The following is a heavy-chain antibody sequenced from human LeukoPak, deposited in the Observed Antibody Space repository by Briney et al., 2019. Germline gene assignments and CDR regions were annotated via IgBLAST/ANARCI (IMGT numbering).Heavy chain of an antibody. Sequence: SETLSLTCTISGGSITSSNYHWGWIRQPPGRGLEWIGNIYHSGSTHYNPSLKSRVTISVDTSKIQFSLKLNSVTAADTAVYYCAGQTSEVEEVIIPSYYFDFWGQGTLVTVSS. D-gene: IGHD3-10*01. J-gene: IGHJ4*02. V-gene: IGHV4-39*01. CDR1: GGSITSSNYH. CDR3: AGQTSEVEEVIIPSYYFDF. CDR2: IYHSGST.